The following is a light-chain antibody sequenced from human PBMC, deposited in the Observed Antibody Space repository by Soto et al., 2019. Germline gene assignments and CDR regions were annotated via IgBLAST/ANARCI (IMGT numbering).Light chain of an antibody. CDR3: QQYGTSPPST. Sequence: EIVLTQSPGTLSLSPGERVTLSCRASQNISSSYLAGYQQKPGQAPRLLIYGAATRPPGIPDRFSGSGSATDFTLTISSLEPEECAVYYCQQYGTSPPSTFGQGPKVEIK. V-gene: IGKV3-20*01. CDR2: GAA. J-gene: IGKJ1*01. CDR1: QNISSSY.